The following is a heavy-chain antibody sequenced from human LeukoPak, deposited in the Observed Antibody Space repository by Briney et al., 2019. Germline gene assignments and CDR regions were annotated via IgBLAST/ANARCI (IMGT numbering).Heavy chain of an antibody. Sequence: SETLSLTCAVYGGSFSGYYWSWIRQPPGKGLEWIGEINHSGSTSYNPSLKSRVTISVDTSKNQFSLKLSSVTAADTAVYYCARGSRITMVRGVILRALDIWGQGTMVTVSS. CDR3: ARGSRITMVRGVILRALDI. CDR2: INHSGST. D-gene: IGHD3-10*01. V-gene: IGHV4-34*01. J-gene: IGHJ3*02. CDR1: GGSFSGYY.